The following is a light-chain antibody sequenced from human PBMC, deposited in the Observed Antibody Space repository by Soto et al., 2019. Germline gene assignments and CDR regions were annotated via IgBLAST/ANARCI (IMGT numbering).Light chain of an antibody. J-gene: IGKJ2*01. V-gene: IGKV1-5*01. Sequence: DIQMTQYPSTPSASVGGRVTISCRASQSISSWLAWYQQKPGKAPKLLIYDASRVKTGVPSRFTASGSGTEFTLTINTLQADDSATYFCQHYNGYPYTFGPGTKVDIK. CDR2: DAS. CDR3: QHYNGYPYT. CDR1: QSISSW.